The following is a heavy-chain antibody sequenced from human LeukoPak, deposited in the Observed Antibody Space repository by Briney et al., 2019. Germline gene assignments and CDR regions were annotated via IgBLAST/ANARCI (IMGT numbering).Heavy chain of an antibody. V-gene: IGHV3-48*01. CDR1: GFTFSSYS. Sequence: GGSLRLSCAASGFTFSSYSMNWVRQAPGKGLEWVSYISSSSSTIYYADSVKGRFTISRDNAKNSLYLQVNSLRAEDTAVYYCARDVVAASANYFDYWGQGTLVTVSS. CDR3: ARDVVAASANYFDY. CDR2: ISSSSSTI. D-gene: IGHD2-15*01. J-gene: IGHJ4*02.